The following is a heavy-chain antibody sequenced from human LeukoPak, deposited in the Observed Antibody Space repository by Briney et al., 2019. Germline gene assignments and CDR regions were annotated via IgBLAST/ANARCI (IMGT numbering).Heavy chain of an antibody. D-gene: IGHD6-13*01. CDR2: ISAYKGNT. V-gene: IGHV1-18*01. Sequence: ASVKVSCKASGYTFTSSGISWVRQAPGQGLEWMGWISAYKGNTNYAQKLQGRVTMTTDTSTSTAYMEPRSLRSDDTAVYYCARDSSSWTEGGWFDPWGQGTLVTVSS. CDR3: ARDSSSWTEGGWFDP. J-gene: IGHJ5*02. CDR1: GYTFTSSG.